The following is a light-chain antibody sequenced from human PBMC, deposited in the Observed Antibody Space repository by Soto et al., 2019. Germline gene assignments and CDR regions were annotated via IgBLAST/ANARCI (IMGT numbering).Light chain of an antibody. J-gene: IGKJ1*01. Sequence: EVAMTHSPPTLSVCPGGRATLSCRASRSVSSDLAWYQQKPGQAPRLLIYGASTRATGIPARFSGSASGTEFTLTISSLQSEDFAVYYCQHYNNWPWTFGQGTKVDIK. CDR2: GAS. V-gene: IGKV3-15*01. CDR1: RSVSSD. CDR3: QHYNNWPWT.